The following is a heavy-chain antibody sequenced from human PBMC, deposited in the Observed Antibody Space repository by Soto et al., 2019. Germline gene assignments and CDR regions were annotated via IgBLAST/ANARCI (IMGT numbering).Heavy chain of an antibody. D-gene: IGHD1-26*01. Sequence: SNTLSVTYTVYGGSFRGYFWRGSRPPPGKGLEWIGEITHSGSTNYNPSLKSRVTISVDTSKNQFSLKLSSVTAADTAVYYCARGVRNLEYSAPLGYDFDYWGQGTPVPVSP. CDR3: ARGVRNLEYSAPLGYDFDY. CDR1: GGSFRGYF. V-gene: IGHV4-34*01. CDR2: ITHSGST. J-gene: IGHJ4*02.